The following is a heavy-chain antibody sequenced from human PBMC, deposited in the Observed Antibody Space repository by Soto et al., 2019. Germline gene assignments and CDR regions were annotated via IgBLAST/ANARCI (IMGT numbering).Heavy chain of an antibody. J-gene: IGHJ4*02. CDR1: GGSISSTNW. V-gene: IGHV4-4*02. CDR3: VRDSGNGWKDY. Sequence: QVQLQESGPGLVKPSGTLSLTCAVSGGSISSTNWWNWVRQPPGKGLEWIGEIDHSGSTNYNPSLKSRVTMSVDKPRNQFSLTLSSVTAADTAVYYCVRDSGNGWKDYWGQGTLVTVFS. D-gene: IGHD6-19*01. CDR2: IDHSGST.